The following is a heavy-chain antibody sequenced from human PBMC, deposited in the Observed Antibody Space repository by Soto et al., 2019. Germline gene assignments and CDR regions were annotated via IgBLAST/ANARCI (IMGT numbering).Heavy chain of an antibody. CDR1: GGSINSYY. CDR3: ARQSRGIAVAGLDS. V-gene: IGHV4-59*08. J-gene: IGHJ4*02. Sequence: QVQLQESGPGLVKPSETLSLTCTVSGGSINSYYWSWIRQPPGKGLEWIGYIYYNGSTNYNPSLKGRLTISVDTSKNQFALKLSSVTAADPAVYYCARQSRGIAVAGLDSWGQGTLVTVSS. CDR2: IYYNGST. D-gene: IGHD6-19*01.